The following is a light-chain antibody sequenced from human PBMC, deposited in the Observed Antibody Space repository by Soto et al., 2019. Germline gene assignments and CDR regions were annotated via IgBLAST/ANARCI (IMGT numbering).Light chain of an antibody. CDR2: AAS. CDR3: QQSYSTRWT. CDR1: QSISSY. Sequence: DIQMTQSPSSLSASVGDRVTITCRASQSISSYLNWYQQKPGKAPKLLIYAASSLQSGVPSRFSDSGSGTDFTLTISSLQPEDFATYYCQQSYSTRWTFGQGTKVEIK. V-gene: IGKV1-39*01. J-gene: IGKJ1*01.